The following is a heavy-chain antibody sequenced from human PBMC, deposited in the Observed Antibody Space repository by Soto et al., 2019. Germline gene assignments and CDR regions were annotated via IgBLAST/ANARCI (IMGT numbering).Heavy chain of an antibody. CDR3: ARGSSSWFFPFDY. CDR2: IIPILGIA. J-gene: IGHJ4*02. D-gene: IGHD6-13*01. Sequence: SVKVSCKASGGTFSSYTISWVRQAPGQGLEWMGRIIPILGIANYAQKFQGRVTITADKSTSTAYMELSSLRSEDTAVYYCARGSSSWFFPFDYWGQGTLVTVSS. CDR1: GGTFSSYT. V-gene: IGHV1-69*02.